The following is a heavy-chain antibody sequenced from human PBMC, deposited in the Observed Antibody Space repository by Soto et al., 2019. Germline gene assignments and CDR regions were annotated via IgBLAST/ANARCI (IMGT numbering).Heavy chain of an antibody. J-gene: IGHJ6*02. CDR2: ISWNSGSI. Sequence: EVQLVESGGGLVQPGRSLRLSCAASGFTFDDYAMHWVRQAPGKGLEWVSGISWNSGSIGYADSVKGRFTISRDNAKNALYLQMNSLRAEDTALYYCAKESSRVIGYYGMDVWGQGTTVTVSS. D-gene: IGHD3-16*02. CDR3: AKESSRVIGYYGMDV. CDR1: GFTFDDYA. V-gene: IGHV3-9*01.